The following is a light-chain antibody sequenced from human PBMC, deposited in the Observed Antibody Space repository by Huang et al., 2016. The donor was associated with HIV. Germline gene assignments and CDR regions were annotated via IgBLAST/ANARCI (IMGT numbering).Light chain of an antibody. CDR3: QQYETFPIT. CDR2: DAS. V-gene: IGKV1-33*01. Sequence: DIQMTQSPSSLSASVGDRVTITCQASHDITNYLNWCLLKPGKVPKLLNYDASTLETGVPLRFSGSGSETEFTLTISSLQPEDVGTYYCQQYETFPITFGQGTRLEIK. J-gene: IGKJ5*01. CDR1: HDITNY.